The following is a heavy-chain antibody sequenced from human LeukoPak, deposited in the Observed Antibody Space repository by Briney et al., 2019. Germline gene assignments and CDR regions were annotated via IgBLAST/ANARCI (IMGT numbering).Heavy chain of an antibody. CDR1: GGTFSSYA. D-gene: IGHD7-27*01. CDR3: ARTLTGENYYFDY. CDR2: IIPIFGTA. V-gene: IGHV1-69*05. J-gene: IGHJ4*02. Sequence: ASVKVSCKASGGTFSSYAISWVRQVPGQGLEWMGGIIPIFGTANYAQKFQGRVTITTDESTSTAYMELSSLRSEDTAVYYCARTLTGENYYFDYWGQGTLVTVSS.